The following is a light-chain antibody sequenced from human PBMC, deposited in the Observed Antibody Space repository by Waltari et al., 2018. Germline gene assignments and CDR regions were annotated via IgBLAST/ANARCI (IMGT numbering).Light chain of an antibody. CDR2: GAS. CDR1: QSVGSN. CDR3: QQYNNWPPWT. V-gene: IGKV3-15*01. Sequence: ETVMTQSPATLSVSPGETATLPCRASQSVGSNLAWYQQKPGQAPRLLIYGASTTATCIPAKFSGSWSGTEFTLTISSLQSEDFAVYYGQQYNNWPPWTFGQGTKVEI. J-gene: IGKJ1*01.